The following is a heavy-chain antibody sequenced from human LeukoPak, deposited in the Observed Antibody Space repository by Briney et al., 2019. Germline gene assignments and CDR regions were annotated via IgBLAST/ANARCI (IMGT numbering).Heavy chain of an antibody. Sequence: PGGSLRLASTAAGFTFSSDYMSWVRQATCKGLDWGSVIYSGGSTYYADSVKGRFTISRDNSKNTLYLQMNSLRAEDTAVYYCARDREYDFWSGYFYNWGQGTLVTVSS. V-gene: IGHV3-66*02. CDR3: ARDREYDFWSGYFYN. CDR1: GFTFSSDY. J-gene: IGHJ4*02. D-gene: IGHD3-3*01. CDR2: IYSGGST.